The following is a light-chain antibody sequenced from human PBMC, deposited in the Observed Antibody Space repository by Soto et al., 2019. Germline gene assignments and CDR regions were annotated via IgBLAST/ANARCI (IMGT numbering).Light chain of an antibody. CDR3: QQYDSYPLT. Sequence: DIHITHSPSTLSSSVVYIVTITCLASQSINNLLAWYQQKPGKAPKFLIYDVSTLESGVPSRFSGSGSGTEFTLTISSLQPEDFATYYCQQYDSYPLTFGGGTKVDIK. J-gene: IGKJ4*01. CDR1: QSINNL. CDR2: DVS. V-gene: IGKV1-5*01.